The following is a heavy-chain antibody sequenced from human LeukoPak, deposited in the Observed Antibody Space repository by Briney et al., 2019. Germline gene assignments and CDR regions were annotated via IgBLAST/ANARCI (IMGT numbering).Heavy chain of an antibody. CDR3: ARHADGSGSYYNWFDP. CDR2: IYYSGST. CDR1: GGSISSYY. Sequence: PSETLSLTCIGSGGSISSYYWSWIRQPPGKGLEWIGYIYYSGSTNYNPSLKSRVTISVDTSKNRFSLKLSSVTAADTAVYYCARHADGSGSYYNWFDPWGQGTLVTVSS. J-gene: IGHJ5*02. D-gene: IGHD3-10*01. V-gene: IGHV4-59*08.